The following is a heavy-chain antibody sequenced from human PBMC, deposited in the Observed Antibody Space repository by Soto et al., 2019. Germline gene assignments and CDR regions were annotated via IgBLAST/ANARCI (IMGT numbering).Heavy chain of an antibody. J-gene: IGHJ1*01. D-gene: IGHD7-27*01. V-gene: IGHV3-15*07. Sequence: EVQLVESGGGLVQPGGSLRLSCAASGFTFRNARMDWVRQAPGKGLEWVGRILSKNDGGTTDYGAPVKGRFTISRDDSRDTVYLQVNSLETEDTAVYYCTTTNNPWGFWGQGTLVTVSS. CDR3: TTTNNPWGF. CDR1: GFTFRNAR. CDR2: ILSKNDGGTT.